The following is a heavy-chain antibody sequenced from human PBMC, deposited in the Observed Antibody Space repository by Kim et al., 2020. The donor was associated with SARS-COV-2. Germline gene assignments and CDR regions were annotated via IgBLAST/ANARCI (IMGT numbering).Heavy chain of an antibody. V-gene: IGHV1-18*04. Sequence: ASVKFSCKASGYTFTSYGISWVRQAPGQGLEWMGWISAYNGNTNYAQKLQGRVTMTTDTSTSTAYMELRSLRSDDTAVYYCARDPDFNPPPPSYGSGSYYYYYGMDVWGQGTTVTVSS. CDR2: ISAYNGNT. D-gene: IGHD3-10*01. CDR1: GYTFTSYG. J-gene: IGHJ6*02. CDR3: ARDPDFNPPPPSYGSGSYYYYYGMDV.